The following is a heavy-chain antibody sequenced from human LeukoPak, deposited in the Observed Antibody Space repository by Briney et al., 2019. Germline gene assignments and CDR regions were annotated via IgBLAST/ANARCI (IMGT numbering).Heavy chain of an antibody. Sequence: ASVKVSCKASGNTFTSYDIDWVRQATGQGLEWMGWMNPNSGNTGYAQKFQGRVTMTRNTSISTAYMELSSLRSEDTAVYYCSRICSSTSCYWGGRGGGMDVWGQGTTVTVSS. CDR2: MNPNSGNT. CDR1: GNTFTSYD. CDR3: SRICSSTSCYWGGRGGGMDV. V-gene: IGHV1-8*01. J-gene: IGHJ6*02. D-gene: IGHD2-2*01.